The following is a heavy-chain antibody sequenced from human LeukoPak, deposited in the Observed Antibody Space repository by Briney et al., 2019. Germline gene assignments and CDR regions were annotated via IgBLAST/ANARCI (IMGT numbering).Heavy chain of an antibody. CDR3: ARGLGFGYYYGSGCLNWFDP. CDR1: GGSFSGSY. Sequence: PSETLSLTCAVYGGSFSGSYWSWIRQPPGKGLEWIGEINHSGSTNYNPSLKSRVTISVDTSKNQFSLKLSSVTAADTAVYYCARGLGFGYYYGSGCLNWFDPWGQGTLVTVSS. J-gene: IGHJ5*02. D-gene: IGHD3-10*01. CDR2: INHSGST. V-gene: IGHV4-34*01.